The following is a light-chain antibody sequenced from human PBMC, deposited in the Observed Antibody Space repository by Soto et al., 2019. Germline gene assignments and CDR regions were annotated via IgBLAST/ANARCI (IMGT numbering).Light chain of an antibody. V-gene: IGKV1-12*01. CDR3: QQANSYPRT. CDR2: AAS. CDR1: QGISGY. J-gene: IGKJ3*01. Sequence: DIQMTQSPSSVSASVGDRVTITCRASQGISGYLLWFQQKPGKAPKLLIYAASSLQSGVPSRFSGSGSGTDFTLTITSLQPEDFAAYYCQQANSYPRTFGPGTKVDFK.